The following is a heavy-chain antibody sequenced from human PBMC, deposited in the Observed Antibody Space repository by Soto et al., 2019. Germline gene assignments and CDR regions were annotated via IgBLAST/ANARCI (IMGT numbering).Heavy chain of an antibody. CDR2: TKPDETET. J-gene: IGHJ4*02. D-gene: IGHD4-4*01. CDR1: GLAFSTYW. CDR3: ATIGDVTFHY. Sequence: EVQLVESGGGLVQPGGSLRLSCTTSGLAFSTYWMAWVRQAPGKGLEWVGNTKPDETETYYAGSVEGRFTISRDNAKSSLYLQMDSLRVDDTAVYYCATIGDVTFHYWGQGTPVTVSS. V-gene: IGHV3-7*02.